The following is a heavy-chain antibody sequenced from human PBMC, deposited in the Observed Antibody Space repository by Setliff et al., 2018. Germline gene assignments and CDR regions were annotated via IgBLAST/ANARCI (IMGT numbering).Heavy chain of an antibody. CDR1: GGSISSYY. V-gene: IGHV4-4*08. J-gene: IGHJ1*01. CDR2: IQTGGST. D-gene: IGHD1-26*01. CDR3: ARQKEYSGRSCFQH. Sequence: PSETLSLTCTVSGGSISSYYWSWIRQPPGKGLEWIGYIQTGGSTNYNPSLKSRVNISVDTSKKQFSLKLSSVTAADTAVYYCARQKEYSGRSCFQHWGQGIPVTVSS.